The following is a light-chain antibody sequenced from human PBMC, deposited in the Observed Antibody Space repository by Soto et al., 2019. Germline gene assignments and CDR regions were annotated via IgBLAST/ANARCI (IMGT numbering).Light chain of an antibody. CDR2: QAS. Sequence: DIQMTQSPSTLSASVGDRVTITCRASQSISSWLAWYQQKPGKAPKLLIYQASSLESGVPPRFSGSGSGTEFTLTISRLQPEDFATYYCQEYNSYSPYTFGQGTKLEIK. CDR3: QEYNSYSPYT. CDR1: QSISSW. J-gene: IGKJ2*01. V-gene: IGKV1-5*03.